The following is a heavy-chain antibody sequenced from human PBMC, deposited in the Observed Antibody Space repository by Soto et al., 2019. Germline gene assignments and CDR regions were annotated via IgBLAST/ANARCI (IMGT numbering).Heavy chain of an antibody. Sequence: SVKVSCKASGGTFSSYTISWVRQAPGQGLEWMGRIIPILGIANYAQKFQGRVTITADKSTSTAYMELSSLRSEDTAVYYCARGYCSSTSCPRPLYYYYGMDVWGQGTTVTVSS. CDR1: GGTFSSYT. D-gene: IGHD2-2*01. CDR2: IIPILGIA. CDR3: ARGYCSSTSCPRPLYYYYGMDV. J-gene: IGHJ6*02. V-gene: IGHV1-69*02.